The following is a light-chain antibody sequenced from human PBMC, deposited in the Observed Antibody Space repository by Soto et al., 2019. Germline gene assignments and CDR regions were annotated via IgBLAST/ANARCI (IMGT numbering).Light chain of an antibody. CDR2: GNS. CDR1: RSNIGAGYD. V-gene: IGLV1-40*01. CDR3: QSYDTSLSGRV. Sequence: QSVLTQPPSVSGAPGQRVTISCTGSRSNIGAGYDVHWYQQLPGTAPKLLIYGNSNRPSGVPDRFSDSKSGSSVSLAITGLQPEDEADYYCQSYDTSLSGRVFGGGTKLTVL. J-gene: IGLJ3*02.